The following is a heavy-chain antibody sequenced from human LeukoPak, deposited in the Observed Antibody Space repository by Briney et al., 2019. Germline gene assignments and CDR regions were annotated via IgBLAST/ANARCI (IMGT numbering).Heavy chain of an antibody. D-gene: IGHD2-15*01. V-gene: IGHV4-59*08. CDR3: VRHIADSSHDAFDS. CDR1: GGSINNYY. Sequence: PSETLSLTCTVSGGSINNYYWSWIRQPPGKGLEWIAYIYYSGNTNYNPSLKSRVTISVDTSKNQFSLKVSSVTAADTALYYCVRHIADSSHDAFDSWSQGSTVTVSP. CDR2: IYYSGNT. J-gene: IGHJ3*01.